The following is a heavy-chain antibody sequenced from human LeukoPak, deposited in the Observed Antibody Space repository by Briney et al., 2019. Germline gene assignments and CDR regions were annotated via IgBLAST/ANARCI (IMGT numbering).Heavy chain of an antibody. D-gene: IGHD3-22*01. Sequence: GESLKISCKGSGYSFTSYWISWVRQIPGKGLEWMGRIDPSDSYTNYSPSFQGHVTISADKSISTAYLQWSSLKASDTAMYYCAREAHYYDSSGPRGFDYWGQGTLVTVSS. CDR2: IDPSDSYT. V-gene: IGHV5-10-1*01. CDR1: GYSFTSYW. J-gene: IGHJ4*02. CDR3: AREAHYYDSSGPRGFDY.